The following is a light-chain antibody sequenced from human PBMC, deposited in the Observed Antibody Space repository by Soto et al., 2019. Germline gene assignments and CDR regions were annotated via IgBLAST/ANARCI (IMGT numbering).Light chain of an antibody. CDR3: QQYNGFSRT. Sequence: DIQMTQSPSTLSASVGDRVTITCRASQSIGSSLAWYQQKPGKAPNLLISDASSLERGVPSRFSCSGSGTEFTLNSRSLQPDDFATYYCQQYNGFSRTFGQGTKVEIK. CDR1: QSIGSS. J-gene: IGKJ1*01. V-gene: IGKV1-5*01. CDR2: DAS.